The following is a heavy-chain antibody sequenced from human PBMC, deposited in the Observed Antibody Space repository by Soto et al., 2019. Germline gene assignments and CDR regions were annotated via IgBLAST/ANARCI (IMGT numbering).Heavy chain of an antibody. J-gene: IGHJ4*02. D-gene: IGHD4-17*01. CDR1: GFSLRNSGVG. Sequence: QSTLKESGPTLVKPTQTLTLTCTFSGFSLRNSGVGVGWIRQPPGKALEWLALIYWDDDKRYSPSLKSRLTITKYTSKNQVVLTMTNMDPVDIATYYCAHLTTGGFYFDYWGQGTLVTVSS. V-gene: IGHV2-5*02. CDR2: IYWDDDK. CDR3: AHLTTGGFYFDY.